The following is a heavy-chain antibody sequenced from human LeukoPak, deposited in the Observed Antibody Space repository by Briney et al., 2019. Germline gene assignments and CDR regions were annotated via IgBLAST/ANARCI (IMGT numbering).Heavy chain of an antibody. J-gene: IGHJ4*02. V-gene: IGHV4-30-2*01. CDR3: ARAGDTAMVTGSFDY. CDR1: GGSISSGGYS. D-gene: IGHD5-18*01. Sequence: SETLSLTCAVSGGSISSGGYSWSWIRQPPGKGLEWIGYIYHSGSTYYNPSLKSRVTISVDRSKNQFSLKLSSVTAADTAVNYCARAGDTAMVTGSFDYWGQGTLVTVSS. CDR2: IYHSGST.